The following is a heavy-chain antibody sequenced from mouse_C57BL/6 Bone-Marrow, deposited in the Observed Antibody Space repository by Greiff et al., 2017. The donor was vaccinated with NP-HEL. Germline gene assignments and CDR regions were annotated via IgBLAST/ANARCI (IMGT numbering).Heavy chain of an antibody. Sequence: QVQLQQPGAELVKPGASVTLSCKASGYTLTSYWMHWVKQRPGQGLEWIGMIHPNSGSTNYNEKFKSKAILTVDKSSSTAYMQHSSLASEDSADYYWGKHLYYGNFFFDYWGQGTTLTVSS. D-gene: IGHD2-1*01. V-gene: IGHV1-64*01. J-gene: IGHJ2*01. CDR1: GYTLTSYW. CDR2: IHPNSGST. CDR3: GKHLYYGNFFFDY.